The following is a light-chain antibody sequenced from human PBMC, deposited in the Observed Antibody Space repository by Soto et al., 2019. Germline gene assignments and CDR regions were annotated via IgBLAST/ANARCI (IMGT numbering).Light chain of an antibody. V-gene: IGKV3-15*01. CDR2: GAS. J-gene: IGKJ1*01. CDR1: QSIDRK. Sequence: IVMTQSPATLSVSPGERATLSCRTSQSIDRKLAWYQQRPGQAPRLLIYGASTRATGIPARFSGSGSGTEFTLTISGLQSEDCGVFYCQQYHSWRTFGQGTNVEIK. CDR3: QQYHSWRT.